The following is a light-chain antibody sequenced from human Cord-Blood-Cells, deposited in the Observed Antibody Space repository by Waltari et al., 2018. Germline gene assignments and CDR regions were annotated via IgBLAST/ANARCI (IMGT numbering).Light chain of an antibody. Sequence: DIQMTQSPSTLSVSVGDRVTITCRASQSISSWLAWYQQKPGKAPKLLIYDASSLESGVPARFSGSGSGTEFTLTISSLQPDDFATYYCQQYNSYPIFGGGTKVEIK. V-gene: IGKV1-5*01. CDR3: QQYNSYPI. J-gene: IGKJ4*01. CDR2: DAS. CDR1: QSISSW.